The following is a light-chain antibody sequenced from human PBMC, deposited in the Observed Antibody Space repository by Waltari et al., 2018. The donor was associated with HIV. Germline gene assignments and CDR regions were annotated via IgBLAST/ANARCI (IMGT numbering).Light chain of an antibody. CDR2: GVD. J-gene: IGLJ3*02. CDR3: TSHTLTRILL. V-gene: IGLV2-14*01. Sequence: QSALTQPASMSGSPGQSITISCTRSSLYIGLYAVVFWYKHLPNTAPQLIIYGVDRRPPGITSRFSASKSGDVASLTISGLQAEDEADYYCTSHTLTRILLFGGGTRLTVL. CDR1: SLYIGLYAV.